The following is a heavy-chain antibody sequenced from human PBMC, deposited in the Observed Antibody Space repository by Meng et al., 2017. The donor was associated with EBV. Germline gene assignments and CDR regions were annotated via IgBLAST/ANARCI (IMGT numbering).Heavy chain of an antibody. CDR3: SRDLAGPFDD. Sequence: VQLVESGGGPVRPWGSLRLSCAVSGFTFSRFWMHWVRQVPGKGLVWVARTNEDGGITNYADSVKGRFIISRDNTRNTLYLQMNSLRDEDTAVYFCSRDLAGPFDDWGQGTLVTVSS. V-gene: IGHV3-74*01. CDR2: TNEDGGIT. CDR1: GFTFSRFW. J-gene: IGHJ4*02.